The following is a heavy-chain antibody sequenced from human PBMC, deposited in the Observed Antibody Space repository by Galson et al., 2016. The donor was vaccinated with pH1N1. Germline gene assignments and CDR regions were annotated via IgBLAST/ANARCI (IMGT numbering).Heavy chain of an antibody. CDR3: ARDQYSGFDDEAFDQ. J-gene: IGHJ4*02. CDR2: VSQDGTYK. V-gene: IGHV3-30*03. CDR1: GFGFSNYG. D-gene: IGHD5-12*01. Sequence: SLRLSCAASGFGFSNYGMHWVRQAPGKGLEWVAVVSQDGTYKDYADSVKGRFTISRDNSKRTLFLQMKSLRAEDTAVYYCARDQYSGFDDEAFDQWGQGTLVTVSS.